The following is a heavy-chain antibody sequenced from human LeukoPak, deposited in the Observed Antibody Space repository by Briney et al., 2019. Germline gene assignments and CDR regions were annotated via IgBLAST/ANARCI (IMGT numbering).Heavy chain of an antibody. CDR1: GFTFSSYV. J-gene: IGHJ4*02. CDR3: TRDQTPYY. V-gene: IGHV3-13*03. CDR2: IGAAGDT. Sequence: GGPLRLSCAACGFTFSSYVMHWVRQTTGKGLEWVSPIGAAGDTYYPGSVKGQFTISRENAKNSLFLQMNSLRAGDTAVYYCTRDQTPYYWGQGTLVTVSS.